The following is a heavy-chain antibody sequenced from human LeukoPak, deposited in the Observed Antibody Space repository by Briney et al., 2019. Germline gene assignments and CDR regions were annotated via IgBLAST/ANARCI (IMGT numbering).Heavy chain of an antibody. V-gene: IGHV3-7*01. CDR2: IKQDGSEK. J-gene: IGHJ4*02. D-gene: IGHD6-19*01. CDR1: GFTFSSYW. CDR3: ASPQWLATENYFDY. Sequence: GESLRLSCAASGFTFSSYWMSWVRQDPGKGLEWVANIKQDGSEKYYVDSVKGRFTISRDNAKNSLYLQMNSLRAEDTAVYYCASPQWLATENYFDYWGQGTLVTVSS.